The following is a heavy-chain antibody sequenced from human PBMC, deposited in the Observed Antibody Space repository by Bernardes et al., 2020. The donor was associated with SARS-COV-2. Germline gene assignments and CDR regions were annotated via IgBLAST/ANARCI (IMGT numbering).Heavy chain of an antibody. CDR1: GFTFSSYA. CDR3: AKTPYRSICSGGSCYSGGIDY. D-gene: IGHD2-15*01. CDR2: ISGSGGST. J-gene: IGHJ4*02. V-gene: IGHV3-23*01. Sequence: GGSLRLSCAASGFTFSSYAMSWVRQAPGKGLEWVSAISGSGGSTYYADSVKGRFTISRDNSKNTLYLQMNSLRAEDTAVYYCAKTPYRSICSGGSCYSGGIDYWGQGTLVTVSS.